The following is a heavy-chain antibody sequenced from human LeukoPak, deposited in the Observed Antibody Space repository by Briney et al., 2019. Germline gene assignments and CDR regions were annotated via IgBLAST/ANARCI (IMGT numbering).Heavy chain of an antibody. CDR2: ISDSSDKT. D-gene: IGHD6-6*01. J-gene: IGHJ4*02. V-gene: IGHV3-23*01. Sequence: GGSLRLSCAASGFTFTTSGMSWVRQAPGKGLEWVSGISDSSDKTYYADSVKGRFTVFRDNSKNTLYLQMNNLRVGDTALYYCAKTASSSGEWGQGTLVTVSS. CDR3: AKTASSSGE. CDR1: GFTFTTSG.